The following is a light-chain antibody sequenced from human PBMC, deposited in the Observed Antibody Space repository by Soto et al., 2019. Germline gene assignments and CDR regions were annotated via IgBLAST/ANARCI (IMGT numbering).Light chain of an antibody. CDR3: CSYTASSTVV. Sequence: QSALTQPASVSGSPGQSITISCTGTSSDVGGYDYVSWYRQHPGKAPKLMIYDVNNRPSGVSDRFSGSKSVNTASLTISGLQAEDEADYYCCSYTASSTVVFGGGTKLTVL. J-gene: IGLJ2*01. CDR1: SSDVGGYDY. V-gene: IGLV2-14*01. CDR2: DVN.